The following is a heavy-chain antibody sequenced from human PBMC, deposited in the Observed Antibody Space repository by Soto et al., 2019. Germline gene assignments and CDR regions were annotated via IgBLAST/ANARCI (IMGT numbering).Heavy chain of an antibody. Sequence: QVHLQQWGAGLLKPSETLSLTCAVNGGAFNGYYGTWIRQSPGKGLQWIGEINHSGTVDYNPSLRRRVTFSIDSSKKQLSLTLTSVTAADTPVYHCARAASALVRRSIVGFDYWGQGSLVTVSS. J-gene: IGHJ4*02. D-gene: IGHD2-21*01. CDR1: GGAFNGYY. CDR3: ARAASALVRRSIVGFDY. CDR2: INHSGTV. V-gene: IGHV4-34*01.